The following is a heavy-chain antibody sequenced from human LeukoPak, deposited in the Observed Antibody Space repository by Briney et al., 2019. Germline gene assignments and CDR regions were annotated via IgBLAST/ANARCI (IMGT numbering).Heavy chain of an antibody. J-gene: IGHJ6*02. V-gene: IGHV3-53*01. D-gene: IGHD3-10*01. CDR3: AKNFGSGRGVPYGMDV. CDR2: IYSGGST. Sequence: PGGSLRLSCAASGFTVSSNFLSWVRQPPGKGLEWVSDIYSGGSTYYADSVKGRFTISRDNSKDTLYLQMNSLRAEDTAVYYCAKNFGSGRGVPYGMDVWGQGTTVTVAS. CDR1: GFTVSSNF.